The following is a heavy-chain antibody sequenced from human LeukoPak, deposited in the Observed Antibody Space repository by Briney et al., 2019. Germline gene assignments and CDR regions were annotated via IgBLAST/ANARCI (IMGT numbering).Heavy chain of an antibody. V-gene: IGHV2-70*01. CDR1: GFSLSTSGMC. Sequence: SGPALVKPTQTLTLTCTFSGFSLSTSGMCVSWIRQPPGKALEWLALIDWDDDKYYSTSLKTRLTISKDTSKTQVVLTMTNMDPVDTATYYCARISDYDILTGYSSKLFDYWGQGTLVTVSS. CDR2: IDWDDDK. D-gene: IGHD3-9*01. J-gene: IGHJ4*02. CDR3: ARISDYDILTGYSSKLFDY.